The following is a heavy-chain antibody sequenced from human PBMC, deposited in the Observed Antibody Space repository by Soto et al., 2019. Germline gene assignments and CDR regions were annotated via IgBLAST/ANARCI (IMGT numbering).Heavy chain of an antibody. D-gene: IGHD3-10*01. V-gene: IGHV4-31*03. Sequence: QVQLQESGPGLVKPSQTLSLTCTVSGGSISSGGYYWSWIRQHPGKGLEWIGYIYYSGSTYYTPSLKSRVTISVDTSKNQFSLKLSSVTAADTAMYYCARGPAGSGSYWDYWGQGTLVTVSS. J-gene: IGHJ4*02. CDR1: GGSISSGGYY. CDR3: ARGPAGSGSYWDY. CDR2: IYYSGST.